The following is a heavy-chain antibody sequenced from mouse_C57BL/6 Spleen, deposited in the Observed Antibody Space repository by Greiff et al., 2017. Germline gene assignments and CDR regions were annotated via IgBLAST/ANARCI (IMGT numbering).Heavy chain of an antibody. Sequence: VQLQQSGAELVKPGASVKISCKASGYAFSSYWMNWVKQRPGKGLEWIGQIYPGDGDTNYNGKFKGKATLTADKSSSTAYMQLRSLTSEASAVYFCARRADYYAMDYWGQGTSVTVSS. D-gene: IGHD3-1*01. J-gene: IGHJ4*01. CDR2: IYPGDGDT. V-gene: IGHV1-80*01. CDR3: ARRADYYAMDY. CDR1: GYAFSSYW.